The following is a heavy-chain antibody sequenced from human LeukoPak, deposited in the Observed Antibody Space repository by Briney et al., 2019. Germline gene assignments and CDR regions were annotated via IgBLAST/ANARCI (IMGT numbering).Heavy chain of an antibody. V-gene: IGHV1-18*01. CDR1: GYSFTIYS. CDR2: ISAYNGST. J-gene: IGHJ4*02. CDR3: ARVLRYFDRLSPDVPDFDY. D-gene: IGHD3-9*01. Sequence: AGVTVSRKPSGYSFTIYSNSWVRLAPAPGIEWMGWISAYNGSTNYGQKTQDRVTMTAETSTSTAYLEQRSFISGDTAVDYCARVLRYFDRLSPDVPDFDYWGQGTLVTVSS.